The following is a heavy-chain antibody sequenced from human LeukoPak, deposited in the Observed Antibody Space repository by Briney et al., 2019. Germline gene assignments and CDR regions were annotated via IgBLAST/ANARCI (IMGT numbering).Heavy chain of an antibody. Sequence: SVKVSCKASGGTFRSYAINWVRQAPGQGLEWMERIIPMLSITNYAQKLQGRVTITADKSTNTAYMELSSLRSEDTAVHYCATYNVDYYDTSDGMDVWGQGTTVTVSS. D-gene: IGHD3-22*01. CDR3: ATYNVDYYDTSDGMDV. J-gene: IGHJ6*02. V-gene: IGHV1-69*04. CDR2: IIPMLSIT. CDR1: GGTFRSYA.